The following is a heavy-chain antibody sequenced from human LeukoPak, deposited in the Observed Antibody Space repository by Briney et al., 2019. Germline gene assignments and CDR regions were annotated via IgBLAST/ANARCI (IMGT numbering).Heavy chain of an antibody. V-gene: IGHV3-48*03. D-gene: IGHD6-13*01. CDR2: ISSSGNSI. Sequence: GGSLRLSCTASGSTFSGYEMNWVRQAPGKGLEWVSYISSSGNSIYYADSVKGRFTISRDNAKNSLYLQMNSLRAEDMAVYYGARGRFGSCWGQGTLVTVSS. J-gene: IGHJ1*01. CDR1: GSTFSGYE. CDR3: ARGRFGSC.